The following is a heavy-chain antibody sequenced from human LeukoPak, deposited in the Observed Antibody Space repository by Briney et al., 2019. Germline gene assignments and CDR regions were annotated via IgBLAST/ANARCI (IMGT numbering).Heavy chain of an antibody. CDR3: ARDVYYDSSGYYYRPGY. CDR1: GFTFSSYS. J-gene: IGHJ4*02. CDR2: ISSSSSYI. Sequence: GGSLRLSCAASGFTFSSYSMNWVRQAPGKGLKWVSSISSSSSYIYYADSVKGRFTISRDNAKNSLYLQMNSLRAEDTAVYYCARDVYYDSSGYYYRPGYWGQGTLVTVSS. V-gene: IGHV3-21*01. D-gene: IGHD3-22*01.